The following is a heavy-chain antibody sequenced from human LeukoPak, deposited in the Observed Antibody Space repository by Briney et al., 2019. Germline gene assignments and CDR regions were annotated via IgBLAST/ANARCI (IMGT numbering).Heavy chain of an antibody. CDR2: ISGRSGST. V-gene: IGHV3-23*01. CDR1: GFTFSSYA. J-gene: IGHJ4*02. D-gene: IGHD2-2*01. CDR3: AKDRGSILVPAAIDY. Sequence: PGGPLRLSCAASGFTFSSYAMSWVRQAPGKGLEWVSGISGRSGSTYYTDSVKGRFTISRDNSKNTLYLQMNSLRAEDTAVYYCAKDRGSILVPAAIDYWGQGTLVTVSS.